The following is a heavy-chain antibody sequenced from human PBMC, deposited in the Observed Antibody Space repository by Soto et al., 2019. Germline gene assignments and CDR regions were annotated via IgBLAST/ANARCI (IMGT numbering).Heavy chain of an antibody. CDR1: GFTFNDYY. V-gene: IGHV3-11*01. CDR3: GTRLQWQLRPLDS. J-gene: IGHJ4*02. D-gene: IGHD6-19*01. Sequence: GGSLRLSCAGSGFTFNDYYMTWIRQAPGKGLEWVSYINTLSSTIYDADAVKGLFTTSRDNAKNSFFLQMNSLRAEDTAVYYCGTRLQWQLRPLDSWGRGTLVTVSS. CDR2: INTLSSTI.